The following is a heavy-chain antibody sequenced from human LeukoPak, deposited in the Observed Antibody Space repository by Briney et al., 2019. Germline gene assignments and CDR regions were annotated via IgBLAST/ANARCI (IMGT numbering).Heavy chain of an antibody. Sequence: ASVKVSCKASGYTFNSYYMHWVRQAPGQGLEWVGLISPTGDSTNYAQTFRGRVTMTRDTSTNTVYMDLSSLRSEDTAVYYCAREASGGYFDYWGQGPLVIVSS. CDR1: GYTFNSYY. V-gene: IGHV1-46*02. J-gene: IGHJ4*02. CDR3: AREASGGYFDY. CDR2: ISPTGDST. D-gene: IGHD4-23*01.